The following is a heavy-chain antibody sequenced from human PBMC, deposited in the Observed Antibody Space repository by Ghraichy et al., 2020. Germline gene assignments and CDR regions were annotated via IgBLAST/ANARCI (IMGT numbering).Heavy chain of an antibody. CDR1: GGSFTGYY. D-gene: IGHD6-19*01. CDR3: ARHGPLPRTVVAGSNYYGMDV. V-gene: IGHV4-34*01. J-gene: IGHJ6*02. Sequence: SETLSLTCAVYGGSFTGYYWSWIRQPPGKGLEWIGEVNHGGTTINNPSLTSRVSMSVDTSKNQFSLQLSSVTAADTAVYYCARHGPLPRTVVAGSNYYGMDVWGQGTTVTVSS. CDR2: VNHGGTT.